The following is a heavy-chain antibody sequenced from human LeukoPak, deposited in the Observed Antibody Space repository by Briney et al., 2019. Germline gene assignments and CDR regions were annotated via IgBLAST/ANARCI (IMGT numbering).Heavy chain of an antibody. CDR1: RFTFNSYE. CDR3: ARGPSGGNNLWMDY. Sequence: GGSLRLSCAASRFTFNSYEMNWVRQAPGKWLEWLSYISSSGSTIYYADSVKGRFTISRDNAKNSLYLQMNSLRAEDTAVYYCARGPSGGNNLWMDYWGQGTLVTVSS. D-gene: IGHD1-20*01. J-gene: IGHJ4*02. CDR2: ISSSGSTI. V-gene: IGHV3-48*03.